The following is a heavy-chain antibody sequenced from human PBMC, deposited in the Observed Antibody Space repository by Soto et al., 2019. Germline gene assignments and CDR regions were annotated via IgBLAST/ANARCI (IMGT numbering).Heavy chain of an antibody. CDR2: ISTNGVGT. J-gene: IGHJ6*03. Sequence: EVQLVESGGGLAQPGGSLRLSCAASGFILSGYAMDWVRQAPGKGLEYVSGISTNGVGTYYANSVQGRFTISRDNSKNTVYLQMGSLRPEDMAVYYCARRARPDFYYMDVWGKGTTVTVSS. CDR3: ARRARPDFYYMDV. V-gene: IGHV3-64*01. D-gene: IGHD6-6*01. CDR1: GFILSGYA.